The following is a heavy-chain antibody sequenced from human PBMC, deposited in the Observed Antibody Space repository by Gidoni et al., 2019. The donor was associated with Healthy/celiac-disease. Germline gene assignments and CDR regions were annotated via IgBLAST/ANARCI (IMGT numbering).Heavy chain of an antibody. Sequence: QVQLQQWGAGLLKPSETLSLTCAVYGGSFSGYYWSRIRQPPGKGLEWIGEINHSGSTNYNPSLKSRVTISVDTSKNQFSLKLSSVTAADTAVYYCARGLHRAAADTGLDFDYWGQGTLVTVSS. J-gene: IGHJ4*02. D-gene: IGHD6-13*01. CDR2: INHSGST. CDR3: ARGLHRAAADTGLDFDY. CDR1: GGSFSGYY. V-gene: IGHV4-34*01.